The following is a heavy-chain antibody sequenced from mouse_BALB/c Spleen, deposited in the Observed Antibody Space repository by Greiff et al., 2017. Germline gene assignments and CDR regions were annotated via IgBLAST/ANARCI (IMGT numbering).Heavy chain of an antibody. CDR1: GFTFSSYA. D-gene: IGHD1-1*01. V-gene: IGHV5-6-5*01. J-gene: IGHJ3*01. CDR3: ARSYGSSFLSSWFAY. CDR2: ISSGGST. Sequence: EVKLVESGGGLVKPGGSLKLSCAASGFTFSSYAMSWVRQTPEKRLEWVASISSGGSTYYPDSVKGRFTIARDNARNILYLQMSSLRSEDTAMYYCARSYGSSFLSSWFAYWGQGTLVTVSA.